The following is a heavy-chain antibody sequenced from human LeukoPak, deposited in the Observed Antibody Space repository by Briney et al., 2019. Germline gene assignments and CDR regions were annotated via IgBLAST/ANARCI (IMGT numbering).Heavy chain of an antibody. CDR3: AKVGYCSSTSCYTVAYFDY. V-gene: IGHV3-23*01. D-gene: IGHD2-2*02. Sequence: GGSLRLSCAASGFTFSSYAMSWVRQAPGKGLEWVSAISGSGGSTYYADSVKGRFTISRDNSKNTLYLQMNILRAEDTAVYYCAKVGYCSSTSCYTVAYFDYWGQGTLVTVSS. J-gene: IGHJ4*02. CDR2: ISGSGGST. CDR1: GFTFSSYA.